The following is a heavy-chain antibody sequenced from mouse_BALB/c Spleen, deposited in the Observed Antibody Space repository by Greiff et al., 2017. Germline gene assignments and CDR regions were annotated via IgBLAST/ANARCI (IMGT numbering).Heavy chain of an antibody. CDR3: ARGGTGLDARGAH. V-gene: IGHV1-69*02. Sequence: VQLQQPGAELVRPGASVKLSCKASGYTFTSYWINWVKQRPGQGLEWIGNIYPSDSYTNYNQKFKDKATLTVDKSSSTAYMQLSSPTSEESAVYYSARGGTGLDARGAHWGQGTLVTVSA. CDR1: GYTFTSYW. J-gene: IGHJ3*01. CDR2: IYPSDSYT. D-gene: IGHD2-14*01.